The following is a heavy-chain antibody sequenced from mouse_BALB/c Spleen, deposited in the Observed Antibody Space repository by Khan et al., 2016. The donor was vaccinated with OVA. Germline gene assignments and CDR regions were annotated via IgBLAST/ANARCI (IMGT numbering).Heavy chain of an antibody. CDR2: VSTGGSYT. D-gene: IGHD1-1*01. Sequence: EVELVESGGDLVKPGGSLKLSCAASGFTFSTYGMSWVRQTPDRRLEWVATVSTGGSYTYYPDSVKGRFTISRDNAKNTLYLQMNSLKSDDTAIFYCTRLAYYYDSEGFAYWGQGTPVTVSA. J-gene: IGHJ3*01. V-gene: IGHV5-6*01. CDR3: TRLAYYYDSEGFAY. CDR1: GFTFSTYG.